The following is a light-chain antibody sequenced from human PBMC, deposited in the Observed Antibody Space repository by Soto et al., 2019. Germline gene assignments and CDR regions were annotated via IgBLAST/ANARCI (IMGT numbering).Light chain of an antibody. CDR2: GAS. Sequence: EIVLTQSPGTLSLSPGERATLSCRASQSVSSSYLACYQQKPGQALRLLIYGASSRATGIPDRFSGSGSGTDFTLTISRLEPEDFAMYYCQQYDSSPLTFGGGTKVEIK. J-gene: IGKJ4*01. CDR3: QQYDSSPLT. CDR1: QSVSSSY. V-gene: IGKV3-20*01.